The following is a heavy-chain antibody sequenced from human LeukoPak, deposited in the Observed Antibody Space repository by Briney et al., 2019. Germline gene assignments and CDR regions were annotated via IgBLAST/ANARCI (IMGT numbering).Heavy chain of an antibody. D-gene: IGHD3-22*01. CDR1: GYTFTGYY. CDR3: ARDVQPWHYYDSSGAYDY. CDR2: INPNSGGT. Sequence: ASVKVSCKASGYTFTGYYMHWVRQAPGQGLEWMGWINPNSGGTNYAQKFQGGVTMTRDTSISTAYMELSRLRSDDTAVYYCARDVQPWHYYDSSGAYDYWGQGTLVTVSS. J-gene: IGHJ4*02. V-gene: IGHV1-2*02.